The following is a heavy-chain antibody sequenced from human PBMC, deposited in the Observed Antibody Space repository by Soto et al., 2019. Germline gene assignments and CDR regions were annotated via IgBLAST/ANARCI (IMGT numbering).Heavy chain of an antibody. Sequence: SETLSLTCTVSGGSISSGDYYWSWIRQPPGKGLEWIGYIYYSGSTYYNPSLKSRVTISVDTSKNQFSLKLSSVTAADTAVYYCACDIAAAGHNWFDPWGQGTLVTVSS. CDR3: ACDIAAAGHNWFDP. J-gene: IGHJ5*02. D-gene: IGHD6-13*01. V-gene: IGHV4-30-4*01. CDR2: IYYSGST. CDR1: GGSISSGDYY.